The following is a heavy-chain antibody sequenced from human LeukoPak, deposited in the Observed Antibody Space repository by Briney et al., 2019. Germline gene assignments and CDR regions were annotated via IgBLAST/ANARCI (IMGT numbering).Heavy chain of an antibody. CDR2: IYYSGST. CDR1: GGSISSSSYY. Sequence: SETLSLTXTVSGGSISSSSYYWGWIRQPPGKGLEWIGSIYYSGSTYYNPSLKSRVTISVDTSKNQFSLKLSPVTAADTAVYYCARRVGPNYYYYYMDVWGKGTTVTVSS. D-gene: IGHD1-26*01. J-gene: IGHJ6*03. CDR3: ARRVGPNYYYYYMDV. V-gene: IGHV4-39*01.